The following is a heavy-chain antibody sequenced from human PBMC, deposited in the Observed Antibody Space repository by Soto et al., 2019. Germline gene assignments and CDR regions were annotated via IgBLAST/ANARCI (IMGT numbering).Heavy chain of an antibody. Sequence: SETLSLTCNVSGGSVTNYYWSWIRQPPGKPLEWIGYIYFSGNTDYNPSLKSRATISADTSKNQFSLMLSSVTAADTAVYYCARGGERSGTYTHLYSRGQGTLVTVSA. CDR3: ARGGERSGTYTHLYS. J-gene: IGHJ5*01. CDR1: GGSVTNYY. V-gene: IGHV4-59*02. CDR2: IYFSGNT. D-gene: IGHD3-10*01.